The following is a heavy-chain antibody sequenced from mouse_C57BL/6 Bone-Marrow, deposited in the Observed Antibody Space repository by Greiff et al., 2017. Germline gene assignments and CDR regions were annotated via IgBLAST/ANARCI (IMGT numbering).Heavy chain of an antibody. J-gene: IGHJ1*03. Sequence: EVQLVESGGGLVKPGGSLKLSCAASGFTFSSYAMSWVRQTPEKRLEWVATISDGGSYTYYPDNVKGRFTISRNNANNNRYLQMSHLKSEDTAMYYCARDGARYWYFDVWGTGTTVTVSS. V-gene: IGHV5-4*01. CDR1: GFTFSSYA. CDR2: ISDGGSYT. CDR3: ARDGARYWYFDV.